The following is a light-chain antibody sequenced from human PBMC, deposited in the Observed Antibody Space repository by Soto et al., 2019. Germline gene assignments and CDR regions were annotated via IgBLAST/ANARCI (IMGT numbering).Light chain of an antibody. CDR1: QGIRDD. V-gene: IGKV1-6*01. Sequence: AVQLTQSPSSLSASVGDRVTITCRASQGIRDDLGWYQQKPVKPPKVLIYAASNLQSGVPSRFSGNRSDTVFTLTINSLQPEDFATYFCLQDYNYPYTFGQGTKVESK. J-gene: IGKJ2*01. CDR2: AAS. CDR3: LQDYNYPYT.